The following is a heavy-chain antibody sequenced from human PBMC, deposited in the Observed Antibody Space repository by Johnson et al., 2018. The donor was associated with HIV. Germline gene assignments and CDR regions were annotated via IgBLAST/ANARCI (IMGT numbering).Heavy chain of an antibody. J-gene: IGHJ3*02. CDR2: IRYDGSN. D-gene: IGHD6-13*01. Sequence: QVQLVESGGGVVQPGGSLRLSCVASGFTFRSYDMHWVRQAPGKGLEWVAFIRYDGSNDYADSVKGRFSISRDSSKNTLYLQMNSLRAEDTAVYYCAKDSLRGSSWYGDAIDIWGQGTMVTVSS. V-gene: IGHV3-30*02. CDR1: GFTFRSYD. CDR3: AKDSLRGSSWYGDAIDI.